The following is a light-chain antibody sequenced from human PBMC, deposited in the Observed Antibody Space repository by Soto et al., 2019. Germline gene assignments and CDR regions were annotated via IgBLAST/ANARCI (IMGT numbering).Light chain of an antibody. Sequence: QSALTQPASVSGSPGQSITISCTGTSSDVGGYNYVSWYQQHPGKAPKLMIYDVSNRPSGVSNRFSGSKSGNTASLTISGIQAEDEDDYYCSSYTSSSTLRVFGGGTKLTVL. CDR3: SSYTSSSTLRV. J-gene: IGLJ2*01. CDR2: DVS. CDR1: SSDVGGYNY. V-gene: IGLV2-14*01.